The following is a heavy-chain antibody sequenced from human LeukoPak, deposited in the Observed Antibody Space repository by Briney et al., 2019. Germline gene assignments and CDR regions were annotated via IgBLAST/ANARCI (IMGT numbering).Heavy chain of an antibody. CDR3: ASLPKYVSSLKGFDI. D-gene: IGHD2/OR15-2a*01. J-gene: IGHJ3*02. Sequence: SETLSLTCTVSGGSVSSGTYYWGWIRQPPGKGLEWIVGMCYSGTSYYNPTLKSRVTTSVDTSKNQFSLRVNSVTAADTAVYYCASLPKYVSSLKGFDIWGQGTMVTVSS. CDR2: MCYSGTS. CDR1: GGSVSSGTYY. V-gene: IGHV4-39*01.